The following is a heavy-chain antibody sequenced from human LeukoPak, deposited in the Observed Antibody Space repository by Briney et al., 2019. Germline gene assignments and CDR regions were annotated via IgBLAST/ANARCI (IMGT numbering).Heavy chain of an antibody. Sequence: GASVKVSCKASGYTFTGYYMHWVRQAPGQGLEWMGWINPNSGGTNYAQKFQGRVTMTRDTSISTAYMELRSLRSEDAAVYYCARAKEDLASRDYYMDVWGKGTTVTVSS. CDR1: GYTFTGYY. CDR3: ARAKEDLASRDYYMDV. V-gene: IGHV1-2*02. J-gene: IGHJ6*03. CDR2: INPNSGGT.